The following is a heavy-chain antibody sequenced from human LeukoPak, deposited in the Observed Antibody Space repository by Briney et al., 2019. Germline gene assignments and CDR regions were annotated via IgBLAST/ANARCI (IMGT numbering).Heavy chain of an antibody. D-gene: IGHD3-16*01. CDR2: IYYGGST. V-gene: IGHV4-39*07. J-gene: IGHJ4*02. Sequence: SETLSLTCTVSGGSISSNSYYWGWIRQPPGRGLEWVGNIYYGGSTYYNSSLKSRVTISVDTSKNQFSLKLSSVTAADTAVYYCASFTKRGDFDYWGQGTLVTVSS. CDR3: ASFTKRGDFDY. CDR1: GGSISSNSYY.